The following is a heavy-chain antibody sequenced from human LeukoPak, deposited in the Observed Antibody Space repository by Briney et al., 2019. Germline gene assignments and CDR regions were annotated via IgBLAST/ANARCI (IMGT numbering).Heavy chain of an antibody. CDR3: ARVYGYYGSRSYYNARRNYYYYYMDV. CDR1: GGSISSYY. CDR2: IYYSGST. J-gene: IGHJ6*03. V-gene: IGHV4-59*01. Sequence: SETLSLTCTVSGGSISSYYWSWIRQPPGKGLEWIGYIYYSGSTNYNPSLKSRVTISVDTSKNQFSLKLSSVTAADTAVYYCARVYGYYGSRSYYNARRNYYYYYMDVWGKGTTVTISS. D-gene: IGHD3-10*01.